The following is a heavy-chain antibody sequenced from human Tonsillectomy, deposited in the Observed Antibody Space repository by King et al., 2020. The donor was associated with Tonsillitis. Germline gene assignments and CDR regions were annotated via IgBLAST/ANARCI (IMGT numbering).Heavy chain of an antibody. CDR3: AKDSFVDKAMVDAFDF. D-gene: IGHD5-18*01. CDR2: ISDSGGST. CDR1: GFTFSSYA. Sequence: VQLVESGGGLVQPGGSLRLSCAASGFTFSSYAMNWVRQAPGKGLEWVSAISDSGGSTDYAASVKGRFTISRDNSKNTLCLQMNSRRAEDTAVYYCAKDSFVDKAMVDAFDFWGQGTMVTVSS. J-gene: IGHJ3*01. V-gene: IGHV3-23*04.